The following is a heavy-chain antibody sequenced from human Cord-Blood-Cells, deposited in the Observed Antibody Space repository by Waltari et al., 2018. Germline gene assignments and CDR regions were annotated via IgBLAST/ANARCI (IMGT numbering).Heavy chain of an antibody. Sequence: QVQLVESGGGVVQPGRSLRLSCAASGFTFSSYGMHWVRQAPGKGLEWVAVIWYDGSNKYYADSVKGRFNISRDNSKNTLYLQMNSLRAEDTAVYYCARDLGITGTTSPYYYYMDVWGKGTTVTVSS. D-gene: IGHD1-7*01. CDR2: IWYDGSNK. CDR1: GFTFSSYG. V-gene: IGHV3-33*01. CDR3: ARDLGITGTTSPYYYYMDV. J-gene: IGHJ6*03.